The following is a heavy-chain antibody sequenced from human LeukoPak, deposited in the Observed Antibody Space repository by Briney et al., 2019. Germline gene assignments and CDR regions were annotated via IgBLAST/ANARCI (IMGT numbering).Heavy chain of an antibody. J-gene: IGHJ5*02. CDR1: GYTFTGYY. CDR3: ARDPEGATRHNWFDP. V-gene: IGHV1-2*02. CDR2: INPNSGGT. Sequence: GASVKVSCKASGYTFTGYYMHWVRQAPGQGLEWMGWINPNSGGTNYAQKFQGRVTMTRDTSISTAYMELSRLRSDDTAVYYCARDPEGATRHNWFDPWGQGTLVTVSS. D-gene: IGHD1-26*01.